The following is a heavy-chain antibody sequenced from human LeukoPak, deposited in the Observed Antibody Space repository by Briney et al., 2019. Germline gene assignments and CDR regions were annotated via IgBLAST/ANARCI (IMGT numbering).Heavy chain of an antibody. D-gene: IGHD3-10*01. V-gene: IGHV1-2*02. CDR3: ARAQGINYMDI. Sequence: ASVKVSCKASGYTFTGYYIHWVRQAPGQGLEWMGWIIPNSDGRHYAQQFQGRVTMTRDTSINTAYMKLSGLESDDTAVYYCARAQGINYMDIWGKGTTVTVSS. CDR1: GYTFTGYY. J-gene: IGHJ6*03. CDR2: IIPNSDGR.